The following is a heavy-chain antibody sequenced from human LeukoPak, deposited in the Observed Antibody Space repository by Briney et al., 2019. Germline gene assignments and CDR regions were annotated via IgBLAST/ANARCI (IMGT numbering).Heavy chain of an antibody. Sequence: SETLSLTCTVSGGSISSSSYYWSWIRQPPGKGLEWIGEINHSGSTNYNPSLKSRVTISVDTSKNQFSLKLSSVTAADTAVYYCARVGATIDYWGQGTLVTVSS. D-gene: IGHD1-26*01. CDR3: ARVGATIDY. V-gene: IGHV4-39*07. J-gene: IGHJ4*02. CDR2: INHSGST. CDR1: GGSISSSSYY.